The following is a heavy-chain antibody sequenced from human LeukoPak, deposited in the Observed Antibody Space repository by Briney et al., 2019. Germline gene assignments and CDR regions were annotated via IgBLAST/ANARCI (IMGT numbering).Heavy chain of an antibody. D-gene: IGHD4-17*01. CDR2: IRSKAYGGTT. J-gene: IGHJ4*02. CDR3: TRATGDYVPQIDY. V-gene: IGHV3-49*03. CDR1: GFTFGDYA. Sequence: GGSLRLSCTASGFTFGDYAMSWFRQAPGKGLEWVGFIRSKAYGGTTEYAASVKGRFTISRDDSKSIAYLQMNSLKTEDTAVYYCTRATGDYVPQIDYWGQGTTVTVSS.